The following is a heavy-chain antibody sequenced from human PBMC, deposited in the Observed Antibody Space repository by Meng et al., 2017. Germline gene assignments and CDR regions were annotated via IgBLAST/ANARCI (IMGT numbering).Heavy chain of an antibody. J-gene: IGHJ4*02. Sequence: GESLKISCAASGFTFSSYAMHWVRQAPGKGLEYVSAISSNGGSTYYANSVKGRFTISRDNSKNTLYLQMNSLRAEDTAVYYCASDTIMITFGGVIGKDYWGQGTLVTVSS. V-gene: IGHV3-64*01. CDR1: GFTFSSYA. D-gene: IGHD3-16*02. CDR3: ASDTIMITFGGVIGKDY. CDR2: ISSNGGST.